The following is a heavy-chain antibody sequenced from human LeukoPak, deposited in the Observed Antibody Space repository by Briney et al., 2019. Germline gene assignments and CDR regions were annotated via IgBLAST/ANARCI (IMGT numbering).Heavy chain of an antibody. CDR2: IYPGDSDT. D-gene: IGHD2-2*01. CDR3: ARHSYCSSTSCYRFFDY. J-gene: IGHJ4*02. V-gene: IGHV5-51*01. Sequence: GESLKISCKGSGYSFTSYWIGWVRQMPGKGLEWLGIIYPGDSDTRYSRSFQGHVTISAHNSISTAYLQWISLKASDTGMYYCARHSYCSSTSCYRFFDYWGQGTMVTVSS. CDR1: GYSFTSYW.